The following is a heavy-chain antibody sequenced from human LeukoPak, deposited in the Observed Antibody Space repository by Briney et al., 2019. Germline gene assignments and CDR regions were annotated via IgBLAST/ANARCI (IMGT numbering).Heavy chain of an antibody. CDR2: ISSSSSTI. J-gene: IGHJ6*03. V-gene: IGHV3-48*01. Sequence: GGSLRLSCAASAFTFSRYNMNWVRQAAGKGLEWVSYISSSSSTIYYADSVKGRFTISRDNAKNSVYVQMNSLRAEDTAVYYCARDSGDSYFYYMDVWGKGTTVTVSS. CDR1: AFTFSRYN. CDR3: ARDSGDSYFYYMDV.